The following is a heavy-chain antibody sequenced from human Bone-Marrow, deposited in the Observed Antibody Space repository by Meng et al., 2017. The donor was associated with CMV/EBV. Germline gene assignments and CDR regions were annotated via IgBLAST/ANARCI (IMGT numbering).Heavy chain of an antibody. Sequence: ASVKDSCKASGYTFTGYYMHWVRQAPGQGLEWMGWINPNSGGTNYAQKFQGRVTMNRDTSISTAYMELSRLRSDDTAVYYCARAIKRTGDPPGGYWGQGTLVTVSS. CDR1: GYTFTGYY. CDR2: INPNSGGT. CDR3: ARAIKRTGDPPGGY. D-gene: IGHD7-27*01. V-gene: IGHV1-2*02. J-gene: IGHJ4*02.